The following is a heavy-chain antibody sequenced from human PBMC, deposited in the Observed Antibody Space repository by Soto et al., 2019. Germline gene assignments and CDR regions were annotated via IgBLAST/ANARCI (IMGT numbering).Heavy chain of an antibody. CDR3: ARYLGRSIASEFDY. CDR2: IYYSGST. Sequence: SETLSLTCTVSGGSISSYYWSWIRQPPGKGLEWIGYIYYSGSTNYNPSLKSRVTISVDTSKNQFSLKLSSVTAADTAVYYCARYLGRSIASEFDYWGQGTLVTVSS. D-gene: IGHD6-6*01. V-gene: IGHV4-59*01. J-gene: IGHJ4*02. CDR1: GGSISSYY.